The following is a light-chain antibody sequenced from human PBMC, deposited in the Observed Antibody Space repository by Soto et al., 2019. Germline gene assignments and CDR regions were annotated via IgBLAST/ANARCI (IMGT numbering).Light chain of an antibody. J-gene: IGKJ5*01. CDR1: QSVSSSY. Sequence: EIVLTQSPGTLSLSPGERATLSCRASQSVSSSYLAWYQQKPGQAPRLLINGASSRATGIPDRFSGSGSGTEFNLTISRLEPEDVAVYYCQQYGTSPPSTFGQGTRLEIK. CDR3: QQYGTSPPST. V-gene: IGKV3-20*01. CDR2: GAS.